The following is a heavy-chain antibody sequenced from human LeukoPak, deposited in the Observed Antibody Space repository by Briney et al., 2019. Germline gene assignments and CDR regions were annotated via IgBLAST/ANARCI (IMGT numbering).Heavy chain of an antibody. J-gene: IGHJ4*02. CDR2: ISSSSSYI. D-gene: IGHD1-14*01. CDR3: ARDSFETDIDY. Sequence: GGSLRLSCAASGFTFSSYSINWVRQAPGKGLEWVSSISSSSSYIYYADSVKGRFTISRDNAKNSLYLQMNSLRAEDTAVYYCARDSFETDIDYWGQGTLVTVSS. CDR1: GFTFSSYS. V-gene: IGHV3-21*01.